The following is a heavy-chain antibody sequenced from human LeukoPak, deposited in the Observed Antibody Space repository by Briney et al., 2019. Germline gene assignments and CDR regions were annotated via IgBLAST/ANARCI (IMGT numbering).Heavy chain of an antibody. CDR1: GYTFTSYD. V-gene: IGHV1-8*01. Sequence: GASVKVSCKASGYTFTSYDINWVRQATRQGLEWMGWMNPNSGNTGYAQKFQGRVTMTRNTSISTAYMELSSLRSEDTAVYYCARGPPHYYDSSGYYPWGQGTLVTVSS. J-gene: IGHJ5*02. D-gene: IGHD3-22*01. CDR3: ARGPPHYYDSSGYYP. CDR2: MNPNSGNT.